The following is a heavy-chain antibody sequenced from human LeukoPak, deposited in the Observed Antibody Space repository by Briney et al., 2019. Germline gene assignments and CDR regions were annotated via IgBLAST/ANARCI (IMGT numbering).Heavy chain of an antibody. CDR3: VRGGPPTRQHCDKFNCYTRGKN. J-gene: IGHJ4*02. Sequence: ASVKVSCKASGYNFIDYYLHWMRQAPGQGLEWMGWIKPSNGDTQYAQRFQGGFTMTRDTSISTLYMELRGMNSDDTAVYYCVRGGPPTRQHCDKFNCYTRGKNWGQGTLVTVSS. CDR2: IKPSNGDT. CDR1: GYNFIDYY. V-gene: IGHV1-2*02. D-gene: IGHD2-2*02.